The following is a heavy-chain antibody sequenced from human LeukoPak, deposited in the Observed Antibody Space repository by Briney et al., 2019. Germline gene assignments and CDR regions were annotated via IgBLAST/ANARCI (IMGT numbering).Heavy chain of an antibody. CDR2: IYRSGST. CDR1: GVSISSSNSY. V-gene: IGHV4-39*07. CDR3: ARDPALRAFDI. J-gene: IGHJ3*02. Sequence: TSETLSLTCTVSGVSISSSNSYWGWIRQPPGKGLECIGSIYRSGSTYYNPSLKSRVTISVDTSKNQFSLKLSSVTAADTAVYYCARDPALRAFDIWGQGTMVTVSS.